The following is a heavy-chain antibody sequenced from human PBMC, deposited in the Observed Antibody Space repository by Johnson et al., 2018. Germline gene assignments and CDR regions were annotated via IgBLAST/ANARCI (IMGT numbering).Heavy chain of an antibody. CDR2: IKQDGSEK. CDR3: ASRYYDSRGYVAYFQH. V-gene: IGHV3-7*01. Sequence: EVQLVESGGGVVQPGRSLRLSCAASGFTFSSYAMHWVRQAPGKGLEWVANIKQDGSEKYYVDSVKGRFTISRDNAKNSLYLQMNTLGAEDTAVYYCASRYYDSRGYVAYFQHWGQGTLVTVSA. J-gene: IGHJ1*01. D-gene: IGHD3-22*01. CDR1: GFTFSSYA.